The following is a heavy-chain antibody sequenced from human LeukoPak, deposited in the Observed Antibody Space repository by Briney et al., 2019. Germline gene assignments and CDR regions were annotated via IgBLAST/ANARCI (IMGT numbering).Heavy chain of an antibody. CDR3: ARQGSGDGFGKLWYYSMDV. V-gene: IGHV5-51*01. D-gene: IGHD3-10*01. CDR2: IYPDDSDT. J-gene: IGHJ6*04. Sequence: RGESLKISCKASGYSFTTYWIGWVRLMPGKGLEWMGIIYPDDSDTRYSPSFQGQVTISVDKSIRTAYLQWSSLKASDTAMYYCARQGSGDGFGKLWYYSMDVWDKWTTVTVSS. CDR1: GYSFTTYW.